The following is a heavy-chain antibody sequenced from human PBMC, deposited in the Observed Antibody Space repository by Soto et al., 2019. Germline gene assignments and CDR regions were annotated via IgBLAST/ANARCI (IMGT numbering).Heavy chain of an antibody. J-gene: IGHJ5*02. D-gene: IGHD3-9*01. CDR1: GYTLTSYS. CDR3: ARGYFPPDNWFDP. Sequence: EASVKVSCKASGYTLTSYSMHLVRPAPGQRLEWMGWINAGNGNTKYSQKFQGRVTITRDTSASTAYMELSSLRSEDTAVYYCARGYFPPDNWFDPWGQGTLVTVSS. CDR2: INAGNGNT. V-gene: IGHV1-3*01.